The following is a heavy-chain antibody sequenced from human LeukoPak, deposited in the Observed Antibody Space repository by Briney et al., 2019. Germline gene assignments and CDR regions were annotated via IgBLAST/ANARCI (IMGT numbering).Heavy chain of an antibody. CDR1: GFTVSSNY. J-gene: IGHJ4*02. Sequence: GGSLRLSCAASGFTVSSNYMNWVRQAPGKGLEWVSVIYGGGNIYYADSVKGRFTISRDNSKNILYLQMNSLRAEDTAVYYCARGAGYNYPYYFDYWGQGTLVTVSS. CDR2: IYGGGNI. CDR3: ARGAGYNYPYYFDY. V-gene: IGHV3-53*01. D-gene: IGHD5-24*01.